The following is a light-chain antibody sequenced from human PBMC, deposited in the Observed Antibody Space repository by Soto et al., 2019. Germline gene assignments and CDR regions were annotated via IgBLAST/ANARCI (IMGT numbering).Light chain of an antibody. J-gene: IGLJ3*02. CDR1: SSDVGGYNY. V-gene: IGLV2-14*01. CDR3: NSYTSSSNLV. Sequence: QSALTQPASVSGSPGQSITISCTGTSSDVGGYNYVSWYQQHPGKAPILLIYDVSNRPSVVSNRFSGSKSGNTASLTISGLQAEDEADYYCNSYTSSSNLVFGGGTKLTVL. CDR2: DVS.